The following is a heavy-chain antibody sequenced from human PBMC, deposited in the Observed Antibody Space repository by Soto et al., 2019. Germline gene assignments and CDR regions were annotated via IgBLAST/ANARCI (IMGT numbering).Heavy chain of an antibody. D-gene: IGHD2-2*01. CDR1: GLMFSSYG. J-gene: IGHJ4*02. Sequence: PGGSLRLSCAASGLMFSSYGMNWVRQAPGKGLEWVADISYDGGTKYYAESVKGRFTISRDNPKNTLYLQMNSLTTEDTAVYYCARGSVPAPALLDHWGQGTLVTVSS. CDR3: ARGSVPAPALLDH. V-gene: IGHV3-30-3*01. CDR2: ISYDGGTK.